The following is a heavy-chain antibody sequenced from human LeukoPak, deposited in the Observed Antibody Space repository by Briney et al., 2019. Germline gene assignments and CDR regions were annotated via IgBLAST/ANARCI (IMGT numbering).Heavy chain of an antibody. CDR3: ARDRCSSTSCYENWFDP. CDR2: IYYSGST. CDR1: GGSISSYY. Sequence: KPSETLSLTCTVSGGSISSYYWSWLRQPPGKGLEWLGYIYYSGSTNYNPSLKSRVTISVDTSKNQFSLKLSSVTAADTAVYYCARDRCSSTSCYENWFDPWGQGTLVTVSS. V-gene: IGHV4-59*01. J-gene: IGHJ5*02. D-gene: IGHD2-2*01.